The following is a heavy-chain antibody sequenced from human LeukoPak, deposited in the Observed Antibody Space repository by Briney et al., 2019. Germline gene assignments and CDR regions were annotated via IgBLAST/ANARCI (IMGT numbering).Heavy chain of an antibody. CDR1: GGSISSSSYY. D-gene: IGHD1-1*01. J-gene: IGHJ4*02. V-gene: IGHV4-39*01. Sequence: SETLSLTCTVSGGSISSSSYYWGWIRQPPGKGLEWIRSIYYSGSTYYNPSLKSRVTISVDTSKNQFSLKLSSVTAADTAVYYCARGITGLEPSVTDYWGREPWSPSPQ. CDR2: IYYSGST. CDR3: ARGITGLEPSVTDY.